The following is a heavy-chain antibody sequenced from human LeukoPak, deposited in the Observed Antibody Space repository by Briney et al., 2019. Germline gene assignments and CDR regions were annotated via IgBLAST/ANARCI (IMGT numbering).Heavy chain of an antibody. D-gene: IGHD2-2*01. J-gene: IGHJ5*02. CDR3: AKCPSEQTSLNWFAP. V-gene: IGHV3-30*02. CDR1: GFTFSSYG. CDR2: IRYDGSNK. Sequence: GGSLRLCCAASGFTFSSYGMHWGRQAPGKGLEWVPFIRYDGSNKYYADSVKGRFTISRDNSKNTLYLQMNSLRAEETAVYYCAKCPSEQTSLNWFAPWGQGTLVTVSS.